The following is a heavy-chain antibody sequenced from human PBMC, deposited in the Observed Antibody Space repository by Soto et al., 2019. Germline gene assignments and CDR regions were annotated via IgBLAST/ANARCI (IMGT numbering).Heavy chain of an antibody. CDR3: VEWCCGEYAFDI. CDR1: GFTFSSYA. CDR2: ISGSGGST. D-gene: IGHD2-15*01. Sequence: EVQLLESGGGLVQPGGSLRLSCAASGFTFSSYAMSWVRQAPGKGLEWVSAISGSGGSTYYADSVKGRFTISRDNSKNSLYLQMNSLRAEDTAVYYCVEWCCGEYAFDIWGQGTMVTVSS. J-gene: IGHJ3*02. V-gene: IGHV3-23*01.